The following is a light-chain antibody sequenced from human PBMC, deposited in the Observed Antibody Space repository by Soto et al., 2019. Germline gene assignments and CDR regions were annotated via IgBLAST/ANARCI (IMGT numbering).Light chain of an antibody. CDR1: SSDVGGYNY. J-gene: IGLJ1*01. Sequence: QSALTQPTSASGSPGQSVAISCTGTSSDVGGYNYVSWYQQHPGKAPKLMIYEVNKRHSGVPDRFSGSKSGNTASLTVTGLQAEDEADYYCSSYAGRSNVFGTGTKVTV. CDR3: SSYAGRSNV. CDR2: EVN. V-gene: IGLV2-8*01.